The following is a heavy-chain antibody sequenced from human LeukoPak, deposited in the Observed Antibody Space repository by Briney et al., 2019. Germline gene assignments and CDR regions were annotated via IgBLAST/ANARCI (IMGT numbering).Heavy chain of an antibody. CDR1: GGSISSYY. D-gene: IGHD2-15*01. CDR3: ARIIVGDAFDI. V-gene: IGHV4-59*01. J-gene: IGHJ3*02. CDR2: IYYSGST. Sequence: ASETLSLTCTVSGGSISSYYWSWIRQPPGKGLEWIGYIYYSGSTNYNPSLKSRVTISVDTSKNQFSLKLSSVTAADTAVYYCARIIVGDAFDIWGQGTMVTVSS.